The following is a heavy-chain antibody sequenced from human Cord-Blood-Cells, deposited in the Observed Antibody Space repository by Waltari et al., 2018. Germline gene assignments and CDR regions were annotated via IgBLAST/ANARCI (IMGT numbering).Heavy chain of an antibody. V-gene: IGHV3-13*01. CDR1: GFTFSSYD. CDR2: IGTAGDT. D-gene: IGHD6-13*01. Sequence: EVQLVESGGGLVQPGGSLRPSCAASGFTFSSYDMRSVHHATGKSLEWVSAIGTAGDTYYPGSVKGRFTISKENAKNSLYLQMNSLRAGDTAVYYCARAPGGYSSSWYKGGNWYFDLWGRGTLVTVSS. J-gene: IGHJ2*01. CDR3: ARAPGGYSSSWYKGGNWYFDL.